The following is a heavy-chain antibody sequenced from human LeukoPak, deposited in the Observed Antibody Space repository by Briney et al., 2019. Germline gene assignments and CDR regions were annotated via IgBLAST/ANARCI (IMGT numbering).Heavy chain of an antibody. Sequence: SETLSLTCAVYGGSFSGYYWSWIRQPPGKGLEWIGEINHSGSTNYNPSLKSRVTISVDTSKNQFSLKLSSVTAADTAVYYCARAMTTVTSPFDYWGQGTLVTVSS. CDR1: GGSFSGYY. D-gene: IGHD4-17*01. CDR2: INHSGST. CDR3: ARAMTTVTSPFDY. V-gene: IGHV4-34*01. J-gene: IGHJ4*02.